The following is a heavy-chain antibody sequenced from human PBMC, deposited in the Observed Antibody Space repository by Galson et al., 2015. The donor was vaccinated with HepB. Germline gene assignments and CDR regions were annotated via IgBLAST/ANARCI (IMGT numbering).Heavy chain of an antibody. CDR2: IIPIFGTG. CDR3: AATHNWGKDY. V-gene: IGHV1-69*13. CDR1: GGTFSSYV. Sequence: SVKVSCKASGGTFSSYVVSWVRQAPGQGLEWMGGIIPIFGTGNYPQKFQDRVTITADESTSTAFLELSSLRSEDTAVYYCAATHNWGKDYWGQGTLVIVSS. D-gene: IGHD7-27*01. J-gene: IGHJ4*02.